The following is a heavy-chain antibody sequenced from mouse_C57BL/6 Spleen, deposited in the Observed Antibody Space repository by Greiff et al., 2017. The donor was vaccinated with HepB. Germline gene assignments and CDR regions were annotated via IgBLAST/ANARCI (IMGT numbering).Heavy chain of an antibody. Sequence: VQLQQPGTELVKPGASVKLSCKASGYTFTSYWMHWVKQRPGQGLEWIGNINPSNGGTNYNEKFKSKATLTVDKSSSTAYMQLSSLTSEDSSVYYCARKGGGSSTMDYWGQGTTLTVSS. CDR1: GYTFTSYW. D-gene: IGHD2-1*01. V-gene: IGHV1-53*01. CDR2: INPSNGGT. CDR3: ARKGGGSSTMDY. J-gene: IGHJ2*01.